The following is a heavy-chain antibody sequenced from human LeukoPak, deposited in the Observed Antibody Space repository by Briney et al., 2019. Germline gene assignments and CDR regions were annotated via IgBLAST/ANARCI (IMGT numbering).Heavy chain of an antibody. D-gene: IGHD3-10*01. CDR3: MVRGVINGRFNDY. Sequence: ASVKVSCKASAYTFTSYGISWGRQAPGQGLEWMGWISAYNGKTNYAQKLQGRVTMTTDTYTSTAYMELRRLRSDDTAVYDCMVRGVINGRFNDYWGQGTLVTVSS. CDR1: AYTFTSYG. CDR2: ISAYNGKT. J-gene: IGHJ4*02. V-gene: IGHV1-18*01.